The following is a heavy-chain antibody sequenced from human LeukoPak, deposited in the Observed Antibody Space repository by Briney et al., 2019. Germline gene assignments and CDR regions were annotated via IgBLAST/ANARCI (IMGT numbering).Heavy chain of an antibody. J-gene: IGHJ4*02. Sequence: GSLRLSCAASGFTFSSYAMHWVRQAPGKGLEWVAVISYDGSNKYYADSVKGRFTISRDNSKNTVYWQMNSLRAEDTAVYYCAKDSPGIVAEYWGQGTLVTVSS. V-gene: IGHV3-30-3*01. CDR1: GFTFSSYA. CDR3: AKDSPGIVAEY. CDR2: ISYDGSNK. D-gene: IGHD6-13*01.